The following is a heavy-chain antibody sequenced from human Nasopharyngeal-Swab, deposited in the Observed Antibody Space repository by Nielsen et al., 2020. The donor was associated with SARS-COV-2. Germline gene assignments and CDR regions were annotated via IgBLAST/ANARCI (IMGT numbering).Heavy chain of an antibody. J-gene: IGHJ4*02. D-gene: IGHD6-13*01. CDR2: INHSGST. CDR1: GGSFSGYY. CDR3: ARGRGSSSWYLRFDY. Sequence: GSLRLSCAVYGGSFSGYYWSWIRQPPGNGLEWIGEINHSGSTNNNPSLKSRVTISVDTSKHQFSLKLRSVTAADTAVYYCARGRGSSSWYLRFDYWGQGTLVTVSS. V-gene: IGHV4-34*01.